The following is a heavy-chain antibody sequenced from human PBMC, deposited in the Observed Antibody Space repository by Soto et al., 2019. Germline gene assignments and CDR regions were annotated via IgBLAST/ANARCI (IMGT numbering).Heavy chain of an antibody. D-gene: IGHD2-2*01. J-gene: IGHJ6*02. V-gene: IGHV1-69*01. CDR3: AREGLVLVTNTVKSDYYYYVTDV. CDR1: VEGFDVYT. CDR2: IIPTSAKS. Sequence: GAQVKVSRKAFVEGFDVYTVTRRRQEPGRGVEWVGGIIPTSAKSNYAQKLEGRVTTTADESTSTAYMELSSLRSDDTAVYYCAREGLVLVTNTVKSDYYYYVTDVWGQRTTVTVSS.